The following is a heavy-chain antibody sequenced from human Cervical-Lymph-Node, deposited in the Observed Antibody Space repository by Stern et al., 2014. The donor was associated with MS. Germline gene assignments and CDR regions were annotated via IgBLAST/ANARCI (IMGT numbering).Heavy chain of an antibody. D-gene: IGHD4-17*01. CDR2: LYSGSTT. Sequence: EVQLVESGGGFVQPGGSLRLSCAASGFTVSTNFMTWVRQAPGKGLEWVAVLYSGSTTYYPDSVKGRFTISTDQSRNTLYLQMNSLRAEDTAMYHCARVTVTPRTYYYYDVDVWGPGTTVSVSS. V-gene: IGHV3-53*01. J-gene: IGHJ6*02. CDR3: ARVTVTPRTYYYYDVDV. CDR1: GFTVSTNF.